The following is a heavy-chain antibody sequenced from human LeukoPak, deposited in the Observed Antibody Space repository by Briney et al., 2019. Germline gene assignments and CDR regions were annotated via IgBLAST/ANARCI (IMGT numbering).Heavy chain of an antibody. V-gene: IGHV4-39*01. CDR1: GGSISSNNYY. D-gene: IGHD3-22*01. J-gene: IGHJ4*02. CDR3: ASDRSGLSFCF. Sequence: SETLSLTCTVSGGSISSNNYYWGWIRQPPGKGLEWIGSIHHSGSTYYNSSLKSRITISVDTSKDQFSLKLTSVTAADTAMYYCASDRSGLSFCFWGQGTLVTVSS. CDR2: IHHSGST.